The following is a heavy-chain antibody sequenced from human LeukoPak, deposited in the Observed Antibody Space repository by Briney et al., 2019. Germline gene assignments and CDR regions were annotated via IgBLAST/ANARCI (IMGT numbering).Heavy chain of an antibody. J-gene: IGHJ6*02. Sequence: GGSLRLSCAASGFSFSDYSMTWVRQAPGKGLEWVSSISSTISYVYYAHSVKGRFTISRDNAKNSLYLQMNSLRDEDTAVYYCTRDLMDYDVSTGLHHYYMDVWGQGTTVTVSS. D-gene: IGHD3-9*01. CDR3: TRDLMDYDVSTGLHHYYMDV. V-gene: IGHV3-21*01. CDR1: GFSFSDYS. CDR2: ISSTISYV.